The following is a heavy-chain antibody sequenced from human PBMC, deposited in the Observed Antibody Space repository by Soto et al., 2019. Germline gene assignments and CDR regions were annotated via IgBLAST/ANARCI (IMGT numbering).Heavy chain of an antibody. CDR2: IIPIFATP. CDR3: ASMGNKYCSGGRCYFSLVY. J-gene: IGHJ4*02. D-gene: IGHD2-15*01. CDR1: GDTFRTSA. Sequence: QVQLVQSGSEVKKPGSSVKVSCKASGDTFRTSAINWVRQAPGQGLEWMGGIIPIFATPYYAQKFQGRLTISADESTNTAYMELSSLRFGDSAVFYCASMGNKYCSGGRCYFSLVYWGQGTLVTVSS. V-gene: IGHV1-69*01.